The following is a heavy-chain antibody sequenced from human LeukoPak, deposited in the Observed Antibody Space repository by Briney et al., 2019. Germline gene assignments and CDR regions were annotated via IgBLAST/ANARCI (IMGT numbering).Heavy chain of an antibody. CDR1: GGSVSSGSYD. D-gene: IGHD4-17*01. J-gene: IGHJ4*02. CDR2: IYYSGST. Sequence: SETLSLTCTVSGGSVSSGSYDWSWIRQRPGKGLEWIGYIYYSGSTNYNPSLKSPVTISVDTSKNQFSLKLSSVTAADTAVYYCARTDYGDDYWGQGTLVTVSS. CDR3: ARTDYGDDY. V-gene: IGHV4-61*01.